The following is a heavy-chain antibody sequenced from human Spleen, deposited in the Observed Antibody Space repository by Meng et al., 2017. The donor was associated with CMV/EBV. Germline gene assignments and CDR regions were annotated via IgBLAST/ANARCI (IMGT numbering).Heavy chain of an antibody. CDR3: ARGMYYYGSGSRPDFDY. J-gene: IGHJ4*02. Sequence: ASVKVSCKASGYTFTGYYMHWVRQAPGQGLEWMGWINPNSGGTNYAQKFQGRVTMTRDTSINTAYMELRRLRFDDTAVYYCARGMYYYGSGSRPDFDYWGQGTLVTVSS. CDR1: GYTFTGYY. V-gene: IGHV1-2*02. D-gene: IGHD3-10*01. CDR2: INPNSGGT.